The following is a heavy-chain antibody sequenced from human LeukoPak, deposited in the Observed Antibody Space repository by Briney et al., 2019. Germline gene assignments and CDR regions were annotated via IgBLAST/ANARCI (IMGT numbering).Heavy chain of an antibody. D-gene: IGHD5-18*01. J-gene: IGHJ4*02. CDR1: GFTSSSYW. Sequence: GGSLRLSCAASGFTSSSYWMHWVRQAPGKGLVWVSRINSDGSSTSYADSVKGRFTISRDNAKNTLYLQMNSLRAEDTAVYYCARSRGYSYDFDYWGQGTLVTVSS. CDR2: INSDGSST. CDR3: ARSRGYSYDFDY. V-gene: IGHV3-74*01.